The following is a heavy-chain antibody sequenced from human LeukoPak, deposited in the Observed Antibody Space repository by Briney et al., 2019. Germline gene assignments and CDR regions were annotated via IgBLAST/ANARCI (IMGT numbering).Heavy chain of an antibody. J-gene: IGHJ1*01. D-gene: IGHD3-22*01. CDR1: GYTFTSYG. Sequence: ASVKVSCKASGYTFTSYGISWVRQAPGQGLEWMGWISAYNGNTNYAQKLQGRVTMTTDTSTSTAYMELRSLRSDDTAVYYCAATYYYDSSGCYYAEYFQHWGQGTLVTVSS. CDR3: AATYYYDSSGCYYAEYFQH. V-gene: IGHV1-18*01. CDR2: ISAYNGNT.